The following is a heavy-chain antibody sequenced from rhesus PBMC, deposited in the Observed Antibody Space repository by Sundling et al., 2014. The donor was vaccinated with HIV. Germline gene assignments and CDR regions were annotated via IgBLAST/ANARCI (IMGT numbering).Heavy chain of an antibody. CDR3: ARDIHCSGIYCPMYHNLFDY. CDR1: GGSISSNY. CDR2: ISGSGGST. D-gene: IGHD2-27*01. Sequence: QVQLQESGPGLVKPSETLSLTCAVSGGSISSNYWSWIRQPPGKGLEWIGRISGSGGSTDYNPSLKSRVTISTDTSKNQFSLKLSSVTAADTAVYYCARDIHCSGIYCPMYHNLFDYWGQGLLVTVSS. J-gene: IGHJ4*01. V-gene: IGHV4-173*01.